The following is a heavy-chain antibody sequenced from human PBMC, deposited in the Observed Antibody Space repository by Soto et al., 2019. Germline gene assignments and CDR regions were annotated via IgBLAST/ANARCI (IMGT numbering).Heavy chain of an antibody. D-gene: IGHD3-3*01. CDR1: GGAFSSYA. J-gene: IGHJ6*02. V-gene: IGHV1-69*13. CDR2: IIPIFGTA. CDR3: ASNLRVVFGVVIIDIRHYYYYGMDG. Sequence: SVKGSCEASGGAFSSYAISWVRQAPGQGLEWMGGIIPIFGTANYAQKFQCRVTITADESTSTAYMELSSLRSEDKAVYYCASNLRVVFGVVIIDIRHYYYYGMDGWGQGHTVTVSS.